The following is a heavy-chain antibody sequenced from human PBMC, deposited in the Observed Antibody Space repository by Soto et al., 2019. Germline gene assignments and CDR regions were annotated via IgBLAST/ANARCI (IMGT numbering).Heavy chain of an antibody. CDR2: IDWDDDK. CDR1: GFSLSTSGMC. D-gene: IGHD3-22*01. CDR3: ARIPYYYDSSGSPYYFDY. Sequence: SGPTLVNPTQTLTLTCTVSGFSLSTSGMCVSWIRQPPGKALEWLALIDWDDDKYYSTSLKTRLTISKDTSKNQVVLTMTNMDPVDTATYYCARIPYYYDSSGSPYYFDYWGQGTLVTVS. V-gene: IGHV2-70*01. J-gene: IGHJ4*02.